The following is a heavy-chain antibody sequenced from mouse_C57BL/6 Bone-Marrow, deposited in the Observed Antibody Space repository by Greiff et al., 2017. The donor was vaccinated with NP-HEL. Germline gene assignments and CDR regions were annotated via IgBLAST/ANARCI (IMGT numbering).Heavy chain of an antibody. V-gene: IGHV1-82*01. CDR1: GYAFSSSW. D-gene: IGHD2-14*01. J-gene: IGHJ2*01. CDR2: IYPGDGDT. CDR3: ARKLLRRIGY. Sequence: QVHVKQPGPELVKPGASVKISCKASGYAFSSSWMNWVKQRPGKGLEWIGRIYPGDGDTNYNGKFKGKATLTADKSSSTAYMQLSSLTSEDSAVYFCARKLLRRIGYWGQGTTLTVSS.